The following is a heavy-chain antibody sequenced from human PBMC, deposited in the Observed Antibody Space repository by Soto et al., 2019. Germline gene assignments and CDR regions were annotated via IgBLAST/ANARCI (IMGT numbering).Heavy chain of an antibody. V-gene: IGHV3-33*01. Sequence: QVQLVDSGGGVVQPGRSLRLSCAASGFIFSSCGMHWVRQAPGKGLEWVAGIWFDGSNKYYADSVKGRFTISRDNSRNTLYLQMNGLRAEDTAVYYCARDAKSVETTGGFDYWGQGTLVTVSS. J-gene: IGHJ4*02. D-gene: IGHD1-26*01. CDR2: IWFDGSNK. CDR3: ARDAKSVETTGGFDY. CDR1: GFIFSSCG.